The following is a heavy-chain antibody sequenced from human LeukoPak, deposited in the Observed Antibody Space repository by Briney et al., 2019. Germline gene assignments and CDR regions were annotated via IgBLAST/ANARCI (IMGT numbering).Heavy chain of an antibody. D-gene: IGHD6-19*01. CDR1: GYTFTSYY. Sequence: ASVKVSCKASGYTFTSYYMHWVRQAPGQGLEWMGIINPSGGSTSYAQKFQGRVTITADESTSTAYMELSSLRSEDTAVYYCARDRGVAAPFDYWGQGTLVTVSS. V-gene: IGHV1-46*01. CDR2: INPSGGST. J-gene: IGHJ4*02. CDR3: ARDRGVAAPFDY.